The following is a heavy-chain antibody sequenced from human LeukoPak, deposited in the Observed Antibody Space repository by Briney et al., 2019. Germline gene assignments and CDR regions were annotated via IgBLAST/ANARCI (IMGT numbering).Heavy chain of an antibody. Sequence: SETLSLTCAVYGGSFSGYYWSWIRQPPGKGLEWIGEINHSGSTNYNPSLKSRVTISVDTSKNQFSLKLSSVTAADTAVYYCARGPPWGSSWYGYYYYYMDVWGKGTTVTVSS. CDR3: ARGPPWGSSWYGYYYYYMDV. CDR2: INHSGST. V-gene: IGHV4-34*01. CDR1: GGSFSGYY. D-gene: IGHD6-13*01. J-gene: IGHJ6*03.